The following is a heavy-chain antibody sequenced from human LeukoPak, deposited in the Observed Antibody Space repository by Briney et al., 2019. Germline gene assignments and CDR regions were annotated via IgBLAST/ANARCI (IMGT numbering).Heavy chain of an antibody. CDR1: GFTFSSYS. V-gene: IGHV3-48*04. Sequence: GGSLRLSCAASGFTFSSYSMNWVREAPGKGLEWVSNISNSGSTIYYADSVKGRFTISRDNAKNSLYLRMNSLRAEDTAVYYCAELGITMIGGVWGKGTTVTISS. J-gene: IGHJ6*04. CDR3: AELGITMIGGV. D-gene: IGHD3-10*02. CDR2: ISNSGSTI.